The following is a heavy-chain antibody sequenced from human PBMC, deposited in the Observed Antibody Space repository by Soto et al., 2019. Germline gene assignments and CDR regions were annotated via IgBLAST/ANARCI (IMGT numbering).Heavy chain of an antibody. J-gene: IGHJ6*02. Sequence: ASVKVSCKASGGTFSSYAISWVRQAPGQGLEWMGGIIPIFGTANYAQKFQGRVTITADESTSTAYMELSSLRSEDTAVYYCARDKNDYYDSSGYFYYGMDVWGQGTTVTVSS. CDR1: GGTFSSYA. CDR3: ARDKNDYYDSSGYFYYGMDV. CDR2: IIPIFGTA. V-gene: IGHV1-69*13. D-gene: IGHD3-22*01.